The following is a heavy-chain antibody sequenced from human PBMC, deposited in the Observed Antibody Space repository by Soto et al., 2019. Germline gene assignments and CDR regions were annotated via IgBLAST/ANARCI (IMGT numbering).Heavy chain of an antibody. J-gene: IGHJ3*02. Sequence: SETLSLTCSVSGGSISSGGYYWSWIRQHPGKGLEWIGYIYYIGSTYYNPSFKSRLIMSADTSENQLSLKLSSVTAADTAVYYCARGPTTVITGAFDIWGQGTMVTVSS. CDR1: GGSISSGGYY. CDR3: ARGPTTVITGAFDI. V-gene: IGHV4-31*03. CDR2: IYYIGST. D-gene: IGHD4-17*01.